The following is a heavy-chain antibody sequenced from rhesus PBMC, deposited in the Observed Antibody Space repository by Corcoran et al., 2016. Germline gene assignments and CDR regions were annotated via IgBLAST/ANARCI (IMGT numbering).Heavy chain of an antibody. V-gene: IGHV3-175*02. J-gene: IGHJ4*01. D-gene: IGHD4-17*01. CDR1: GFSVWTYW. Sequence: EVQLAESGGDLVPPGGSLRLSCAATGFSVWTYWISWVRQAPGKVLEWLSEISGSVMYYRDSVQGRFAVSTDSAKNSLSLQMDSLRVEYTAIYFCSRRRHYGNDLYFFDLWGQGVQVTVSS. CDR2: ISGSVM. CDR3: SRRRHYGNDLYFFDL.